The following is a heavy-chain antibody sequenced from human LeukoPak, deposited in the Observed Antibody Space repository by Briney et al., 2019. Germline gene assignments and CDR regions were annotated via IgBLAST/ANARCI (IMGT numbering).Heavy chain of an antibody. V-gene: IGHV5-51*01. D-gene: IGHD4-11*01. CDR1: GYSFTSYW. CDR2: IYPGDSDT. J-gene: IGHJ3*02. Sequence: GESLKISCKGSGYSFTSYWIGWVRQMPGKGLEWMGIIYPGDSDTRYSPSFQGQVTISADKSISTAYLQWSSLKASDTAMYYCARPSRTQYSNYDAFDIWGQGTMVTVSS. CDR3: ARPSRTQYSNYDAFDI.